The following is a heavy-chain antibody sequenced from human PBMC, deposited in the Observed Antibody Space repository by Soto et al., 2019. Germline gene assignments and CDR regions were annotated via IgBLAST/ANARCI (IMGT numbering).Heavy chain of an antibody. D-gene: IGHD1-26*01. CDR3: ARSKGWELHNEYLQH. Sequence: QVQLVQSAAEVKTPGSSVKVSCKASGVTFRAYGYSWVRQAPGQGLEWVGRIIPMFRTTKNAQKFEGRVTITADESTSTMYMELRRLRSDDTAVYFCARSKGWELHNEYLQHWGQGTPVTVSS. CDR1: GVTFRAYG. V-gene: IGHV1-69*01. CDR2: IIPMFRTT. J-gene: IGHJ1*01.